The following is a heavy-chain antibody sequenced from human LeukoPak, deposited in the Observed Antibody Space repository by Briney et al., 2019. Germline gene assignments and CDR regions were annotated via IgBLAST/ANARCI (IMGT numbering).Heavy chain of an antibody. J-gene: IGHJ4*02. CDR2: ISYDGSNK. CDR3: AKIRAPSGWFNSAY. V-gene: IGHV3-30-3*02. D-gene: IGHD6-19*01. Sequence: GGSLRLSCAASGFTFSSYAMHWVRQAPGKGLEWVAVISYDGSNKYYADSVKGRFTISRDNSKNTLYLQMNSLRLEDTAAYYCAKIRAPSGWFNSAYWGQGTLVTVSS. CDR1: GFTFSSYA.